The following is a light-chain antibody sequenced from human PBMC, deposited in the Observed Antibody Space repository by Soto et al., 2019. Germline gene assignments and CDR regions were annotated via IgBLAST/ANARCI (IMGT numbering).Light chain of an antibody. J-gene: IGKJ1*01. CDR3: QQYTYWPLT. Sequence: EIVMTQSPATLSVSPGERATLSFRASQSVSSNLAWYQQKPGQAPRLLIYGASARATGIPARFSGSGSGTEFTLTISSLQSEDFAVYYCQQYTYWPLTFGQGTKVDIK. V-gene: IGKV3-15*01. CDR2: GAS. CDR1: QSVSSN.